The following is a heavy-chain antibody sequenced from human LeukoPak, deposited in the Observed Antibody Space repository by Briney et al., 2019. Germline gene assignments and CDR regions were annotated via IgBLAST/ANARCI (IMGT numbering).Heavy chain of an antibody. Sequence: GGSLRLSCAASGLTFRSYDMSWVRQAPGKGLEWVSTISGSGGSTYYADSAKGRFTISRDNSNNTLYVQVNSLRVEDTAVYYCAKEWRGTLFYYGMDVWGQGTTVTVS. CDR3: AKEWRGTLFYYGMDV. J-gene: IGHJ6*02. CDR2: ISGSGGST. V-gene: IGHV3-23*01. CDR1: GLTFRSYD. D-gene: IGHD3-16*01.